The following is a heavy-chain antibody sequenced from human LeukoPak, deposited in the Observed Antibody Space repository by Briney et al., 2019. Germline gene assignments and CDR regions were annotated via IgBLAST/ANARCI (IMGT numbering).Heavy chain of an antibody. CDR3: ALGRHYDFWSGSAYNWFDP. CDR2: IVPIFGTA. V-gene: IGHV1-69*13. Sequence: SVKVSCKASGGTFSSYAISWVRQAPGQGLEWMGGIVPIFGTANYAQKFQGRVTITADESTSTAYMELSSLRSEDTAVYYCALGRHYDFWSGSAYNWFDPWGQGTLVTVSS. CDR1: GGTFSSYA. J-gene: IGHJ5*02. D-gene: IGHD3-3*01.